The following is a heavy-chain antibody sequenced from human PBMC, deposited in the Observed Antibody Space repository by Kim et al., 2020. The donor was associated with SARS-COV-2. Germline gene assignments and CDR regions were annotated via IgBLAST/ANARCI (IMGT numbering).Heavy chain of an antibody. V-gene: IGHV4-59*08. D-gene: IGHD6-19*01. J-gene: IGHJ4*02. CDR3: ARHNPGWHFDH. Sequence: SETLSLTCTVSGGPISSSYWGWIRQPPGKELEWIGYIYYSGDSGYNPSLRSRVTLSLDTSKNQLSLELRSVTAADTAVHYCARHNPGWHFDHWGPAILVT. CDR2: IYYSGDS. CDR1: GGPISSSY.